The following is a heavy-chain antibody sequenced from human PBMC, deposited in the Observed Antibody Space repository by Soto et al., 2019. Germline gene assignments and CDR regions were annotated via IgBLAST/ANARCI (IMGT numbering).Heavy chain of an antibody. Sequence: SSETLSLTCTVSGGSISSSSYYWGWIRQPPGKGLEWIGSIYYSGSTYYNPSLKSRVTISVDTSKNQFSLKLSSVTAADTAVYYCARHLSRDWGYSTNWFDPWGQGTLVTVSS. CDR3: ARHLSRDWGYSTNWFDP. V-gene: IGHV4-39*01. J-gene: IGHJ5*02. D-gene: IGHD5-18*01. CDR2: IYYSGST. CDR1: GGSISSSSYY.